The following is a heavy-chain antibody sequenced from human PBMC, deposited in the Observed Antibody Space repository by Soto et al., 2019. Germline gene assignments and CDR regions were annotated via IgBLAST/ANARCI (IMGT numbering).Heavy chain of an antibody. Sequence: GGSLRLSCAASGFTFSSYSMNWVRQAPGKGLEWVSSISSSSSYIYYADSVKGRFTISRDNAKNSLYLQMNSLRAEDTAVYYCARDEAYYDSSGYPTDAFDIWGQGTMVT. CDR1: GFTFSSYS. CDR2: ISSSSSYI. CDR3: ARDEAYYDSSGYPTDAFDI. D-gene: IGHD3-22*01. V-gene: IGHV3-21*01. J-gene: IGHJ3*02.